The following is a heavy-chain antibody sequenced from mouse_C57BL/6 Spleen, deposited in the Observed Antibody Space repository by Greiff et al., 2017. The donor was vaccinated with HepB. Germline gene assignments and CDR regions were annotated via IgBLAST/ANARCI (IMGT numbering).Heavy chain of an antibody. CDR2: IYPRSGNT. CDR3: ARPLYDGYYLAWFAY. V-gene: IGHV1-81*01. D-gene: IGHD2-3*01. CDR1: GYTFTSYG. Sequence: QVQLQQSGAELARPGASVKLSCKASGYTFTSYGISWVKQRTGQGLEWIGEIYPRSGNTYYNEKFKGKATLTADKSSSTAYMELRSLTSEDSAVYFCARPLYDGYYLAWFAYWGQGTLVTVSA. J-gene: IGHJ3*01.